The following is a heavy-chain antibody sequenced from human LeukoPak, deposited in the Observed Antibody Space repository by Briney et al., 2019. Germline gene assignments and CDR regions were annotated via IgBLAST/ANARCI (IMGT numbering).Heavy chain of an antibody. J-gene: IGHJ5*01. CDR2: IKEDGSDK. CDR1: GFTFSNYW. CDR3: ARLKDAVTIFDC. V-gene: IGHV3-7*01. D-gene: IGHD4-17*01. Sequence: GGSLRLSCIASGFTFSNYWMSWARQAPGKGLEWVASIKEDGSDKYYVDSVKGRFTISRDNTKNSLFVQMSSLRAEDTAVYYCARLKDAVTIFDCWGQGILVTVSS.